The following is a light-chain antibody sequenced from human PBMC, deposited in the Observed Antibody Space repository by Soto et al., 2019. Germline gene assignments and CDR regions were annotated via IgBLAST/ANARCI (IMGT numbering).Light chain of an antibody. CDR1: QSVLYSSNNKNY. V-gene: IGKV4-1*01. J-gene: IGKJ4*01. CDR3: QQLGKEPPP. Sequence: DIVMTQSPDSLAVSLGERATINCKSSQSVLYSSNNKNYLAWYQQKKGQPPKLLIYWASTRGSGVPDRFSGSGSGTDFTLTISSLQAADVEVYYWQQLGKEPPPSGGGTEVDIK. CDR2: WAS.